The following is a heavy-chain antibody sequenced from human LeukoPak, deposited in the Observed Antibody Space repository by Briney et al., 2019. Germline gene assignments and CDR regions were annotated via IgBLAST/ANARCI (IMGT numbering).Heavy chain of an antibody. J-gene: IGHJ4*02. D-gene: IGHD2-21*01. CDR2: ISSSSSYI. V-gene: IGHV3-21*01. Sequence: GGSLRPSCAASGFTFSSYSMNWVRQAPGKGLEWVSSISSSSSYIYYADPVKGRFTISRDNAKNSLYLQMNSLRAEDTAVYYCARSPVGTLGVCFDYWGQGTLVTVSS. CDR3: ARSPVGTLGVCFDY. CDR1: GFTFSSYS.